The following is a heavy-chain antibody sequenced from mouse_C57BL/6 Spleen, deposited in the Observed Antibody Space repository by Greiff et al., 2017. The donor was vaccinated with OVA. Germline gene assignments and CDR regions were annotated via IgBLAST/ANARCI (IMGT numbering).Heavy chain of an antibody. J-gene: IGHJ4*01. V-gene: IGHV1-82*01. CDR1: GYAFSSSW. CDR2: IYPGDGDT. D-gene: IGHD2-3*01. CDR3: ARNGYGSYEGAMDY. Sequence: VQRVESGPELVKPGASVKISCKASGYAFSSSWMNWVKQRPGKGLEWIGRIYPGDGDTNYNGKFKGKATLTADKSSSTAYMQLSSLTSEDSAVYFGARNGYGSYEGAMDYWGQGTSVTVSS.